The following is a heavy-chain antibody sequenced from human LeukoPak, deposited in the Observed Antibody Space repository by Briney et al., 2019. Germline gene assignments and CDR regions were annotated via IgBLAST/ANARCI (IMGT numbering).Heavy chain of an antibody. J-gene: IGHJ5*02. CDR1: GYTFTSYG. V-gene: IGHV1-18*04. CDR2: ISAYNGNT. Sequence: GASVKVSCKASGYTFTSYGISWVPQAPGQGLEWMGCISAYNGNTNYAQKLQGRVTMTTDTSTSTAYMELRSLRSDDTAVYYCYGYCSSTSCSSWFDPWGQGTLVTVSS. CDR3: YGYCSSTSCSSWFDP. D-gene: IGHD2-2*03.